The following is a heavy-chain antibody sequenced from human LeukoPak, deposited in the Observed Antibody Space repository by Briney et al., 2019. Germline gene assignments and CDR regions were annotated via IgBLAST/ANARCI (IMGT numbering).Heavy chain of an antibody. CDR3: ARWVYGSGSYYDS. V-gene: IGHV3-64*01. Sequence: GGSLRLSCAASGFTFSAYTMHWVRQAPGKGLEYVSAISSNGGSTYYANSVKGRFTISRDNSKNTLYLQMGTLRAEDMAVYYCARWVYGSGSYYDSRGQGTLVTVSS. CDR1: GFTFSAYT. D-gene: IGHD3-10*01. CDR2: ISSNGGST. J-gene: IGHJ4*02.